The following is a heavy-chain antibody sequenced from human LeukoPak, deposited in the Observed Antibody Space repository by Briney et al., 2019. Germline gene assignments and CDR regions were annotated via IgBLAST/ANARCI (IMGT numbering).Heavy chain of an antibody. CDR2: INNDESTT. D-gene: IGHD2-15*01. Sequence: PGGSLRLSCAASGFTFINYWMHWVRQAPGEGLVWVSHINNDESTTTYADSVKGRFTISRDNAKNTLYLHVNSLRAEDTAVYYCARGGFCSGADCRGSFDYWGQGSLVTVSS. V-gene: IGHV3-74*01. CDR3: ARGGFCSGADCRGSFDY. J-gene: IGHJ4*02. CDR1: GFTFINYW.